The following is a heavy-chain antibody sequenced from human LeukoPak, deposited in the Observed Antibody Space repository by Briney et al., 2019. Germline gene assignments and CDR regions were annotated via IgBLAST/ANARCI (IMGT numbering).Heavy chain of an antibody. CDR2: ISYDGSNK. Sequence: GRSLRLSCAASGFTSSSYAMHWVRQAPGKGLEWVAVISYDGSNKYYADSVKGRFTISRDNSKNTLYLQMNSLRAEDTAVYYCAKDPRITGTSPGWGQGTLVTVSS. V-gene: IGHV3-30-3*01. CDR1: GFTSSSYA. CDR3: AKDPRITGTSPG. D-gene: IGHD1-7*01. J-gene: IGHJ4*02.